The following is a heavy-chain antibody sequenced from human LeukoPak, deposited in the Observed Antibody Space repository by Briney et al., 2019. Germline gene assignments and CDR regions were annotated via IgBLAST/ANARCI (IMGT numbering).Heavy chain of an antibody. D-gene: IGHD6-19*01. Sequence: SETLSLTCTVSGGPISNYYWSWIRQPAGKGLEWIGRIYTSGSTNYNPSLKGRVSMSVDTSKNQFSLNLRSVTAADTAVYYCARDQRVRIAVAGAYWYFDLWGRGTLVTVSS. J-gene: IGHJ2*01. CDR2: IYTSGST. CDR1: GGPISNYY. V-gene: IGHV4-4*07. CDR3: ARDQRVRIAVAGAYWYFDL.